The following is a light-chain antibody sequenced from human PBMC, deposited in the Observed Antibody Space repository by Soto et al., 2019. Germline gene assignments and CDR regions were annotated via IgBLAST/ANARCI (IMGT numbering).Light chain of an antibody. J-gene: IGKJ5*01. CDR1: QGISSA. Sequence: AIQLTQSPSSLSASVGDRVTITCRASQGISSALAWYQQKPGKAPKLLIYDASSLKSGVPSRFSSSGSGTDFTLTITSLQPEDFATSYRHQFNSYPSTFGQGTRLQIK. V-gene: IGKV1-13*02. CDR3: HQFNSYPST. CDR2: DAS.